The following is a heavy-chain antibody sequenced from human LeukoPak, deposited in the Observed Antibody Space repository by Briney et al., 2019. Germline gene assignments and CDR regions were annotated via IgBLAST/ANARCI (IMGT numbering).Heavy chain of an antibody. V-gene: IGHV1-69*05. J-gene: IGHJ6*03. D-gene: IGHD5-12*01. CDR3: ARGEGSGDERDYYYYYMDV. Sequence: SVKVSCKASGGTFSSYAISWVRQAPGQGLEWMGGIIPIFGTANYAQKFQGRVTITTDESTSTAYMELSSLGSEDTAVYYCARGEGSGDERDYYYYYMDVWGKGTTVTVSS. CDR1: GGTFSSYA. CDR2: IIPIFGTA.